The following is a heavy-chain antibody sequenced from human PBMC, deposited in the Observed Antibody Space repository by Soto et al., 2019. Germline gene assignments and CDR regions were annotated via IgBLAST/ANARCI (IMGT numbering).Heavy chain of an antibody. CDR2: ISDDGSRT. Sequence: GGSLRLSCAASGFSFHTFEISWVRQAPGRGLEWVSFISDDGSRTYYADAVKGRFTISRDNSKYTLYLQMNSLTVEDTAVYACVKGGWLDFWGQGTLVTVSS. V-gene: IGHV3-23*01. CDR1: GFSFHTFE. J-gene: IGHJ5*01. D-gene: IGHD3-16*01. CDR3: VKGGWLDF.